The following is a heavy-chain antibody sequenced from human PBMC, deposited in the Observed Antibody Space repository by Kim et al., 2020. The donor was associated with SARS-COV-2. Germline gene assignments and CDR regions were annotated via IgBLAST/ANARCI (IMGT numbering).Heavy chain of an antibody. J-gene: IGHJ4*02. CDR2: IYHSGST. Sequence: SETLSLTCAVSGGSISSSNWWSWVRQPPGKGLEWIWVIYHSGSTNYNPSLKSRVTISVDKSKNQFSLKLSSVTAAATAVYYCAREGSRVGAPFDYWGQGTLFTVSS. CDR3: AREGSRVGAPFDY. D-gene: IGHD1-26*01. V-gene: IGHV4-4*02. CDR1: GGSISSSNW.